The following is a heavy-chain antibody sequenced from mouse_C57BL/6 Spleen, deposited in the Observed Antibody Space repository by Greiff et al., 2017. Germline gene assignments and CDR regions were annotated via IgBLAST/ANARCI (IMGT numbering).Heavy chain of an antibody. D-gene: IGHD2-4*01. CDR2: IDPEDGET. CDR1: GFNFKDYY. J-gene: IGHJ1*03. V-gene: IGHV14-2*01. CDR3: AHYYYDVGWYFDV. Sequence: EVMLVESGAELVKPGASVKLSCTASGFNFKDYYMHWVKQRPEQGLEWIGRIDPEDGETKYAPKFQGKATITADTSSTTAYLQLSSLTSEDTAVYYCAHYYYDVGWYFDVWGTGTTVTVSS.